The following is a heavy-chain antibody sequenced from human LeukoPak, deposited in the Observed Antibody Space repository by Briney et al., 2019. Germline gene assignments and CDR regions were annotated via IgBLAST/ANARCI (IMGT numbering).Heavy chain of an antibody. CDR3: ARSDYYGSGTISDY. J-gene: IGHJ4*02. CDR1: GFTFRSYA. V-gene: IGHV3-30-3*01. Sequence: GVSLRLSCAASGFTFRSYAMHGVRQAPAKGREGVAVISYEGSNKYYADSVKGRFTISRDNYKKTLYMQMNSLRAEDTAVYYCARSDYYGSGTISDYWGQGQLVRVSS. CDR2: ISYEGSNK. D-gene: IGHD3-10*01.